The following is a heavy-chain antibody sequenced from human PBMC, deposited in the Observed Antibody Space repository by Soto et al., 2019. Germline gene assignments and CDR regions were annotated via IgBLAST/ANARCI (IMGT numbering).Heavy chain of an antibody. J-gene: IGHJ6*02. Sequence: GGSLRLSCVASGLPVAGSYMAWVRQAPGKGLEWASVIYNDGTTYYSQSVEGRFTISRDTSKNTLYLQMDRLRDEDTAVYYCVRPLPSGQTHARDVWGQGTTVTSP. V-gene: IGHV3-53*01. D-gene: IGHD3-10*01. CDR3: VRPLPSGQTHARDV. CDR2: IYNDGTT. CDR1: GLPVAGSY.